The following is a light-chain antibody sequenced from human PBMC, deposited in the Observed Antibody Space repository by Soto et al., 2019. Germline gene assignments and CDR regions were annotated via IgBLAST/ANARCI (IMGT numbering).Light chain of an antibody. CDR1: QSVLFRSDDENY. CDR2: WAS. CDR3: QQYYSTPFT. J-gene: IGKJ3*01. Sequence: DIVMTQSPDSLAVSLGERATFNCKSSQSVLFRSDDENYLAWYQQKPGQPPKLLIYWASIRQSGVPDRFSGSGSGTDFTLTISSLQAEDVAVYYCQQYYSTPFTFGPGTKLEIK. V-gene: IGKV4-1*01.